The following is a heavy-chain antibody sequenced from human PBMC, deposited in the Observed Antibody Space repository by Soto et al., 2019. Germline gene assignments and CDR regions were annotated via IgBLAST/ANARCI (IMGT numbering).Heavy chain of an antibody. Sequence: QVQLVQSGAEVQKPGSSVKVSCKASGGTFSSYAISWVRQAPGQGLEWMGGIIPIFGTANYAQKFQGRVTITADKSTSTAYMELSSLRSENTAVYYCARLKYYDFWSGSPDSYGMDVWGQGTTVTVSS. CDR3: ARLKYYDFWSGSPDSYGMDV. CDR1: GGTFSSYA. D-gene: IGHD3-3*01. J-gene: IGHJ6*02. CDR2: IIPIFGTA. V-gene: IGHV1-69*06.